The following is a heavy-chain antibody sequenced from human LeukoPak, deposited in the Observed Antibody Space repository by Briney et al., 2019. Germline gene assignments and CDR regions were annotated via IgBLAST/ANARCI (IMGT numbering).Heavy chain of an antibody. CDR1: GFTFSSYA. V-gene: IGHV3-30-3*01. CDR2: ISYHGSNK. CDR3: TTTMVRGVIQGLFDY. D-gene: IGHD3-10*01. Sequence: QSGGSLRLSCAASGFTFSSYAMHWVRQAPGKGLEWVAFISYHGSNKYYADSVKGRFTISRDNSKNTLYLQMNSMKTEDTAVYYCTTTMVRGVIQGLFDYWGQGTLVNGSS. J-gene: IGHJ4*02.